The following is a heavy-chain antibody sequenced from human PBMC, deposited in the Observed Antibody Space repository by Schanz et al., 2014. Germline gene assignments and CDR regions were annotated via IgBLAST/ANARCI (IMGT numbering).Heavy chain of an antibody. V-gene: IGHV3-48*01. Sequence: EVQLVQSGGGLVQPGGSLRLSCAASGFTFSTDAMSWVRQAPGKGLEWVSYIGNGGVTIYYADSVKGRFTISRDNSKNTVYIQMNSLRAEDTAVYYCARGGPAYYFDDWGQGTLVTVSS. J-gene: IGHJ4*02. CDR3: ARGGPAYYFDD. CDR2: IGNGGVTI. CDR1: GFTFSTDA.